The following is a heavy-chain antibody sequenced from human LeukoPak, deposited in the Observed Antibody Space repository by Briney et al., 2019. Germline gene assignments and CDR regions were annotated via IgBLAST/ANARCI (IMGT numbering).Heavy chain of an antibody. Sequence: PGGSLRLSCAASGFTFSSYSMNWVRQAPGKGLEWVSSISSSSSYIYYADSVKGRFTISRDNAKNSLYLQMNSLRAEDTAVYYCARVDYHDTSGLPYYYALDVWGQGTTVTVS. J-gene: IGHJ6*02. V-gene: IGHV3-21*01. CDR2: ISSSSSYI. CDR3: ARVDYHDTSGLPYYYALDV. CDR1: GFTFSSYS. D-gene: IGHD3-22*01.